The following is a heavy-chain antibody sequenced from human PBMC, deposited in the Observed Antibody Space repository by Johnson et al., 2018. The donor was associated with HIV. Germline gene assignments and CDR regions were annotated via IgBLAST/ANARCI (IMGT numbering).Heavy chain of an antibody. CDR3: AREATYFYDTSASPYAFDI. Sequence: VQLVESGGGLVQRGGSLKLSCEASGFTFSDYWMSWVRQAPGTGLAWVANIKQDGSEKCYLDSLKGRFTISRDNAKNSLYLQINSLRAEDTAVYYCAREATYFYDTSASPYAFDIWGQGTMVTVSS. D-gene: IGHD3-22*01. CDR1: GFTFSDYW. V-gene: IGHV3-7*01. J-gene: IGHJ3*02. CDR2: IKQDGSEK.